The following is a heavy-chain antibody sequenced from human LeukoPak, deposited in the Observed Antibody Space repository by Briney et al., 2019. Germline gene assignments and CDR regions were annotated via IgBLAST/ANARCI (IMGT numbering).Heavy chain of an antibody. CDR3: ARDSSSSSGEEWGDY. J-gene: IGHJ4*02. D-gene: IGHD6-19*01. V-gene: IGHV1-69*01. CDR2: IIPIFGTA. Sequence: IIPIFGTANYAQKFQGRVTITADESTSTAYMELSSLRSEDTAVYYCARDSSSSSGEEWGDYWGQGTLVTVSS.